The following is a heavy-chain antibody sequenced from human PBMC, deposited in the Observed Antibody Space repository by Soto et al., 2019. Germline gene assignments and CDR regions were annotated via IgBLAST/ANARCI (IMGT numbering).Heavy chain of an antibody. CDR1: VFIVSYNY. Sequence: CEASVFIVSYNYMTWVRQAPGKGLEWVSVIDTAGRTNYAESVKGRFTISRDNAKNTLHLQMNSLRAEDTAVYYCARGATYYDFWSGYYTSYTYYGMDVWGQGTTVTVSS. CDR2: IDTAGRT. J-gene: IGHJ6*02. CDR3: ARGATYYDFWSGYYTSYTYYGMDV. V-gene: IGHV3-53*01. D-gene: IGHD3-3*01.